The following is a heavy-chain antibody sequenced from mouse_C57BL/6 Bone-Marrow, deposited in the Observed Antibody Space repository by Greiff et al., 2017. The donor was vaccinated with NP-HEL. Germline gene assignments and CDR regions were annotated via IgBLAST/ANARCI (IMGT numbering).Heavy chain of an antibody. CDR3: ARRDTTVVATRYFDV. D-gene: IGHD1-1*01. CDR2: INPNNGGT. Sequence: EVQLQQSGPELVKPGASVKIPCKASGYTFTDYNMDWVKQSHGKSLEWIGDINPNNGGTIYNQKFKGKATLTVDKSSSTAYMELRSLTSEDTAVYYCARRDTTVVATRYFDVWGTGTTVTVSS. V-gene: IGHV1-18*01. CDR1: GYTFTDYN. J-gene: IGHJ1*03.